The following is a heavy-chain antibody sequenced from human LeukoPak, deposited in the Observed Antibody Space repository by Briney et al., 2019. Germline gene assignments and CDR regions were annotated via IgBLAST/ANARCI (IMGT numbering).Heavy chain of an antibody. D-gene: IGHD5-18*01. CDR1: GYTFTSYD. V-gene: IGHV1-8*01. J-gene: IGHJ6*02. Sequence: VASVTVSCKASGYTFTSYDINWVRQATGRGLEWMGWMNPNSGNTGYAQKFQGRVTMTRNTSISTAYMELSSLRSEDTAVYYCARIGLPQNYYGMDVWGQGTTVTVSS. CDR3: ARIGLPQNYYGMDV. CDR2: MNPNSGNT.